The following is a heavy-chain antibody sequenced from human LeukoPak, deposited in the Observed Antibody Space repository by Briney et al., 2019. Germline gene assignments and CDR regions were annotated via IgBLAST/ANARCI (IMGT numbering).Heavy chain of an antibody. CDR1: GFTFDDYA. Sequence: GGSLRLSCAASGFTFDDYAMHWVRQAPGKGLEWVSGISRNSGSIGYADSVKGRFTISRDNAKNSLYLQMNSLRAEDTALYYCAKDMATTVTTPYYFDYWGQGTLVTVSS. J-gene: IGHJ4*02. CDR3: AKDMATTVTTPYYFDY. D-gene: IGHD4-11*01. V-gene: IGHV3-9*01. CDR2: ISRNSGSI.